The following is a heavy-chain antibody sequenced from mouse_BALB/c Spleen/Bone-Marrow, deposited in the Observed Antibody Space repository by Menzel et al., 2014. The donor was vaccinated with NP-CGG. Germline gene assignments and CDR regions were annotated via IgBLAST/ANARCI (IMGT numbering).Heavy chain of an antibody. V-gene: IGHV1S81*02. J-gene: IGHJ3*01. CDR1: GYTFXIYY. Sequence: QVQLQQSGAELVKPGASVKLSCKASGYTFXIYYMFWVKQRPGQGLEWIGEINPSNGGTNFNEKFKSKATLTVDKSSSTEYMQLSSLTSEDSAFYYCTRNGPDSSGYPAWFAYWGQGTLVTVSA. CDR2: INPSNGGT. D-gene: IGHD3-2*01. CDR3: TRNGPDSSGYPAWFAY.